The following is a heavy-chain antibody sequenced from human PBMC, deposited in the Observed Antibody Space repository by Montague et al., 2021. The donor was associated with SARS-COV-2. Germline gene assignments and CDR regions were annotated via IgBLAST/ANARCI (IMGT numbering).Heavy chain of an antibody. CDR3: ARAGITMRVVVNAFDI. CDR2: IYYSGST. J-gene: IGHJ3*02. Sequence: TLSLTCTVSGGSISSGGYYWSWIRQHPGKGLEWIGYIYYSGSTYYNPSLKSRVTISVDTPKNQFSLKLSSVTAADTAVNYCARAGITMRVVVNAFDIWGQGTMVTVSS. D-gene: IGHD3-22*01. CDR1: GGSISSGGYY. V-gene: IGHV4-31*03.